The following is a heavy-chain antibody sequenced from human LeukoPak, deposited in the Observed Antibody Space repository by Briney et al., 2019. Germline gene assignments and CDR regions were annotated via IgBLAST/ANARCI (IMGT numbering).Heavy chain of an antibody. J-gene: IGHJ3*01. Sequence: SGGPLRLSCAASEFTFNNHDMHWVRQAPGKGLEWVAAISYDGRNKYYADSVKGRFTISRDNSKNTLNLQMNSLRTEDTAVFYCAKPRDIDSWAFDVWGQGTMVTVSS. D-gene: IGHD2-15*01. V-gene: IGHV3-30*18. CDR2: ISYDGRNK. CDR1: EFTFNNHD. CDR3: AKPRDIDSWAFDV.